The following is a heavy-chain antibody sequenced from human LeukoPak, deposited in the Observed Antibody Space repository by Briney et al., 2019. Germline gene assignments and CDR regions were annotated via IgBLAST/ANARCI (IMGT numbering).Heavy chain of an antibody. CDR1: YGSVSDISYY. CDR3: ASAYYDILGGHFDY. J-gene: IGHJ4*02. CDR2: IYYSGRT. V-gene: IGHV4-39*07. Sequence: SETLSLTCTVSYGSVSDISYYWGWIRQPPGKGLEWIGSIYYSGRTYYNSSLKSRVTISVDTSKNQFSLKVTSVTAADTAVYYCASAYYDILGGHFDYWGQGTLVTVSS. D-gene: IGHD3-9*01.